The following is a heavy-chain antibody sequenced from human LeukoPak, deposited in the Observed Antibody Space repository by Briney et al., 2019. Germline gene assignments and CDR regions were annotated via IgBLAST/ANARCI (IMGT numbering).Heavy chain of an antibody. V-gene: IGHV4-34*01. J-gene: IGHJ6*03. CDR1: GGSFSGYY. CDR3: AGRLRYFDWLFRGYMDV. CDR2: INHSGST. D-gene: IGHD3-9*01. Sequence: SETLSLTCAVYGGSFSGYYWSWIRQPPGKGLEWIGEINHSGSTNYNPSLKSRVTISVDTSKNQFSLKLSSVTAADTAVYYCAGRLRYFDWLFRGYMDVWGKGTTVTISS.